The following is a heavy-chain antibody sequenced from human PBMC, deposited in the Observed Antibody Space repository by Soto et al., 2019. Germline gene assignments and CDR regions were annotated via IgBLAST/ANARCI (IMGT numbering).Heavy chain of an antibody. D-gene: IGHD2-2*01. CDR2: FDPEDGET. CDR3: ATGVVVPAAMFD. Sequence: ASVKVSCKVSGYTLTELSMHWVRQAPGKGLEWMGGFDPEDGETIYAQKFQGRVTMTEDTSTDTAYMELSSLRSEDTAVYYCATGVVVPAAMFDWGQGTLVTVSS. J-gene: IGHJ4*02. CDR1: GYTLTELS. V-gene: IGHV1-24*01.